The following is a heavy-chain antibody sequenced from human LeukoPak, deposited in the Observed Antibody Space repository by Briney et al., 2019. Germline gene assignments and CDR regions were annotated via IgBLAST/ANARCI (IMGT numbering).Heavy chain of an antibody. Sequence: KPSETLSLTCTVSGGSISSSSYYWGWIRQPPGKGLEWIGSIYYSGSTYYNPSLKSRVTISVDTSKNQFSLKLSSVTAADTAVYYCARVQGYSSRDPTFDYWGQGTLVTVSS. D-gene: IGHD6-13*01. CDR1: GGSISSSSYY. CDR3: ARVQGYSSRDPTFDY. J-gene: IGHJ4*02. V-gene: IGHV4-39*07. CDR2: IYYSGST.